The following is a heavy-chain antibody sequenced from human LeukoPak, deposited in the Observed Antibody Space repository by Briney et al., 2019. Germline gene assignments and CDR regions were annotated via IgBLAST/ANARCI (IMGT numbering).Heavy chain of an antibody. CDR1: GFTFSGYA. D-gene: IGHD2-21*02. CDR2: IEASGGAT. Sequence: PGGSLRLSCAASGFTFSGYAMYWVRQAPGKGLEWVSSIEASGGATYYADSVKGRFTISRDNAKNSLYLQMNSLRAEDTAVYYCARDEGVDCGGDCYSDCFDPWGQGTLVTVSS. J-gene: IGHJ5*02. CDR3: ARDEGVDCGGDCYSDCFDP. V-gene: IGHV3-21*01.